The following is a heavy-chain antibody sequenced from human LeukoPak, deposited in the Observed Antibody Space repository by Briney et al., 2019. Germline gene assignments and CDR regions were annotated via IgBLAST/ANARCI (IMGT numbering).Heavy chain of an antibody. V-gene: IGHV3-23*01. CDR1: GFSFSSYA. Sequence: GGSLRLSCAASGFSFSSYAMSWVRQAPGKGLEWVSSISGSGGSTYYADSVKGRFTISRDNSKNTLYLQMNSLRAEDTAVYYCVKDIVVVTSGSNAFDIWGQGTTVTVSS. D-gene: IGHD2-21*02. J-gene: IGHJ3*02. CDR3: VKDIVVVTSGSNAFDI. CDR2: ISGSGGST.